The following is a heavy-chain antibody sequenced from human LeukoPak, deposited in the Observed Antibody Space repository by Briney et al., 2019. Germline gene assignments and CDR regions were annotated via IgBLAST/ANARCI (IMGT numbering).Heavy chain of an antibody. CDR2: INSDGSST. V-gene: IGHV3-74*01. Sequence: PGGSLRLSCAASGFTFSSYWMHWVRQAPGKGLVWVSRINSDGSSTSYADSVKGRFTISRDNAKKTLYVQMNSLSAEDTAVYYCARDKRYCSSTSCYTGGYWGQGTLVTVSS. CDR3: ARDKRYCSSTSCYTGGY. D-gene: IGHD2-2*02. J-gene: IGHJ4*02. CDR1: GFTFSSYW.